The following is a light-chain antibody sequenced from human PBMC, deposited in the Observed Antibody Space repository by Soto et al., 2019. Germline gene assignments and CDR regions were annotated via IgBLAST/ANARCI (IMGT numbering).Light chain of an antibody. CDR2: GAS. Sequence: EIVLTQSPGTLSLSPGERATLSCRASQSVPGSSLAWYQQRPGQAPRLLISGASNRVTGIPDRFSGSGSGTDFTLTISSLEPEDVAVYYCQQYGGSPGTCGRGTKVEIK. J-gene: IGKJ1*01. CDR3: QQYGGSPGT. CDR1: QSVPGSS. V-gene: IGKV3-20*01.